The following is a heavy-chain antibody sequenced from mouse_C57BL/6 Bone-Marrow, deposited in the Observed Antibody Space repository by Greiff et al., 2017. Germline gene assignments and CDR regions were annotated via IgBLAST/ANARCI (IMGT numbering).Heavy chain of an antibody. V-gene: IGHV1-69*01. CDR2: IDPSDSYT. D-gene: IGHD3-3*01. CDR3: AREGLTWGYFDY. J-gene: IGHJ2*01. CDR1: GYTFTSYW. Sequence: VQLQQPGAELVMPGASVKLSCKASGYTFTSYWMHWVKQRPGQGLEWIGEIDPSDSYTNYNQKFKGKSTLTVDKSSSTAYMQLCSLTSEDSAVYSCAREGLTWGYFDYWGQGTTLTVSS.